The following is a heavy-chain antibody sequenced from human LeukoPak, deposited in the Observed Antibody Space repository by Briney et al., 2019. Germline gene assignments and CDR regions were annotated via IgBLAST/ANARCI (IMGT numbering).Heavy chain of an antibody. CDR3: ARGYYYESSGYFFDY. Sequence: GGSLRLSCAASGFTFSSYGMHWVRQAPGKGLDWVAFIRYDGRNKYYADSVKGRFTISRDNAENSLYLQMNSLRAEDTAVYYCARGYYYESSGYFFDYWGRGTLVTVSS. V-gene: IGHV3-30*02. CDR1: GFTFSSYG. D-gene: IGHD3-22*01. J-gene: IGHJ4*02. CDR2: IRYDGRNK.